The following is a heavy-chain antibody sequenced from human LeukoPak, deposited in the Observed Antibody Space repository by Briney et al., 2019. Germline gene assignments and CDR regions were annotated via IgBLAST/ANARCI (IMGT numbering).Heavy chain of an antibody. J-gene: IGHJ4*02. CDR1: GFISSNY. CDR2: IYDGATT. V-gene: IGHV3-53*01. CDR3: ARGVYGSGSYNFDY. Sequence: GGSLRLSCAASGFISSNYMSWARQAPGKGLEWVSVIYDGATTYYADSVKGRFTISRDNSKNTLYLQMNSLRADDTAVYYCARGVYGSGSYNFDYWGQGTLVTVSS. D-gene: IGHD3-10*01.